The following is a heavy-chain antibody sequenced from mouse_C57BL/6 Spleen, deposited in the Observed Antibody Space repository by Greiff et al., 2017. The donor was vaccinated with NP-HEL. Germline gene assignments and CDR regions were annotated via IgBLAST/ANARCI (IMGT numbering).Heavy chain of an antibody. J-gene: IGHJ2*01. CDR1: GYTFTSYW. CDR3: AGGYGNYLYYFDC. CDR2: IDPSDSYT. V-gene: IGHV1-50*01. D-gene: IGHD2-1*01. Sequence: VQLQQPGAELVKPGASVKLSCKASGYTFTSYWMQWVKQRPGQGLEWIGEIDPSDSYTNYNQKFKGKATLTVDTSSSTAYMQLSSLTSEDSAVYYCAGGYGNYLYYFDCWGQGTTLTVAS.